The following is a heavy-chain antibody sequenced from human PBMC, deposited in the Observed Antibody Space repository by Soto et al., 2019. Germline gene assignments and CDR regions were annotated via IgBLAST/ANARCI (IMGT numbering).Heavy chain of an antibody. Sequence: VQLVESGGGVVQPGRSLRLSCAASGFTFSDYATHWVRHAPGKGLEWVAVVSHDGRNTHYADSVKGRFTISRDSSKNTVSLEMTSLRGEDTAVYYCANGGRQGLVTSDFNYWGQGALVTVSS. CDR1: GFTFSDYA. D-gene: IGHD6-19*01. CDR3: ANGGRQGLVTSDFNY. CDR2: VSHDGRNT. J-gene: IGHJ4*02. V-gene: IGHV3-30*18.